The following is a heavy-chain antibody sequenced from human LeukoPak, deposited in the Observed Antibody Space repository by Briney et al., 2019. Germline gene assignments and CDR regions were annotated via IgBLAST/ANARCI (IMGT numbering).Heavy chain of an antibody. J-gene: IGHJ3*02. CDR2: IKQDGSEK. V-gene: IGHV3-7*01. CDR3: ARVRGYYNDAFDI. CDR1: GFTFSSYW. D-gene: IGHD3-22*01. Sequence: SGGSLRLSCAASGFTFSSYWMSWVRQAPGKGLEWVANIKQDGSEKYYVDSVKGRFTISRDNAKNSLYLQMNSLRAEDTAVYYCARVRGYYNDAFDIWGQGTMVTVSS.